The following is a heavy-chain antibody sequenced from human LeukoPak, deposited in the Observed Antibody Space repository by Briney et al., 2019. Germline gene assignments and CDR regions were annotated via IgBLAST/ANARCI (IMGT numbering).Heavy chain of an antibody. V-gene: IGHV4-30-4*08. CDR1: GDSISSRDYY. J-gene: IGHJ6*03. Sequence: SQTLSLTCSVSGDSISSRDYYWSWIRQPPGKGLEWIGYIYYSGSTSYNPSLKSRVTISVDTSKNQFSLRLSSVTAADTAVYYYAREGYYYMDVWGKGTTVTVSS. CDR3: AREGYYYMDV. CDR2: IYYSGST.